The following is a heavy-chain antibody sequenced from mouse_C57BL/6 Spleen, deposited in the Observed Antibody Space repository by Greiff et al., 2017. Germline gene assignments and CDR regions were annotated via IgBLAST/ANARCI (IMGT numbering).Heavy chain of an antibody. CDR2: IDPSSGGT. V-gene: IGHV1-72*01. D-gene: IGHD1-1*01. J-gene: IGHJ2*01. Sequence: QVQLQQPGAELVKPGASVKLSCKASGYTFTSYWMHWVKQRPGRGLEWIGRIDPSSGGTKYNEKFKSKATLTVDKPSSTAYMQLSSLASEDSAVYYCAREGGAYDFDYWGQGTTLTVSS. CDR1: GYTFTSYW. CDR3: AREGGAYDFDY.